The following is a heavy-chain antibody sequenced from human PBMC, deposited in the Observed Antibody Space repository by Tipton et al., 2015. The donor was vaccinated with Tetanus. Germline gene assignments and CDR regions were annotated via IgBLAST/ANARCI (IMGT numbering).Heavy chain of an antibody. D-gene: IGHD3-10*01. V-gene: IGHV4-30-2*01. CDR2: ISHSGRT. CDR3: ARGGGNTMFRGGEFVHSYYYQGMDV. Sequence: TLSLTCAVSGGSVSNGGYSWSWIRQPPGKGLECIGYISHSGRTYYNPSLNSRVTISLDRSKNQSSLKLTSVTAADTAVYYCARGGGNTMFRGGEFVHSYYYQGMDVWGQGTTVPVSS. CDR1: GGSVSNGGYS. J-gene: IGHJ6*02.